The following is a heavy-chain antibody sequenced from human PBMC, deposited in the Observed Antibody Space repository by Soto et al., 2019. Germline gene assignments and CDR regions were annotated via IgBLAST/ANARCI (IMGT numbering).Heavy chain of an antibody. J-gene: IGHJ5*02. CDR3: GAARNWFDP. Sequence: QLQLQESGPGLVKPSETLSLTCTVSGGSISSSSYYWGWIRQPPGKGLEWIGSIYYSGSTYYNPTFKSRRTIPVATSKNQFSLKRSSVTAADTAVYYCGAARNWFDPWGQGTLVTVSS. CDR1: GGSISSSSYY. V-gene: IGHV4-39*01. CDR2: IYYSGST. D-gene: IGHD6-6*01.